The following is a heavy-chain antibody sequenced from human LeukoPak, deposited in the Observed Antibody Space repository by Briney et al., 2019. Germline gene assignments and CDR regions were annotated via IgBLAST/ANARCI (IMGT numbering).Heavy chain of an antibody. CDR3: ASGRGYSYGFDY. D-gene: IGHD5-18*01. CDR1: GFTFSSYW. V-gene: IGHV3-7*01. Sequence: GGSLRLSCAASGFTFSSYWMSWVRQAPGKGLEWVANIKQGGSEKYYVDSVKGRFTISRDNAKNSLYLQVNSLRAEDTAVYYCASGRGYSYGFDYWGQGTLVTASS. J-gene: IGHJ4*02. CDR2: IKQGGSEK.